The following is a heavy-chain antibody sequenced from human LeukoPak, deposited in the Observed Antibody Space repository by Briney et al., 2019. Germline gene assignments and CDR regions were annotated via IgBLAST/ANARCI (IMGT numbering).Heavy chain of an antibody. CDR1: GGSISSSSYY. CDR3: ARTFLSPRFFDY. J-gene: IGHJ4*02. Sequence: SETLSLTCTVSGGSISSSSYYWGWIRQPPGKGLEWIGSIYYRGSTYYNPSLESRVTISVDTSKNQFSLKLSSVTAADTAVYYCARTFLSPRFFDYWGQGTLVTVSS. V-gene: IGHV4-39*01. D-gene: IGHD4-17*01. CDR2: IYYRGST.